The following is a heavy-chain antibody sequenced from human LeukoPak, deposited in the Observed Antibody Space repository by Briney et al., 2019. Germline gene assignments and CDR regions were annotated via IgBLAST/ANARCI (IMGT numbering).Heavy chain of an antibody. CDR3: ARKLAVVTFDY. V-gene: IGHV1-2*02. J-gene: IGHJ4*02. D-gene: IGHD5-18*01. CDR2: INPNSGDT. CDR1: GYTFTGYY. Sequence: ASVKVSCKASGYTFTGYYIHWVRQAPGQGLEWMGWINPNSGDTNFAQKFQGRVTTTRDASISTAYMELSRLRSDDTAVYYCARKLAVVTFDYWGQGTLVTVSS.